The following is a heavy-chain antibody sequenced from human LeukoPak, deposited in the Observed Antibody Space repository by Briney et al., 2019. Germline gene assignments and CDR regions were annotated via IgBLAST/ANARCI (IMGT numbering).Heavy chain of an antibody. CDR3: AKDPWRPIAVAGTLPDY. J-gene: IGHJ4*02. CDR2: IRYDGSNK. D-gene: IGHD6-19*01. Sequence: GGSLRLSCAASGFTFSTYGMQWVRQAPGKGLEWVAFIRYDGSNKYYTDSVKGRFTFSRDNSKNTLYLQMNSLRAEDTAVYYCAKDPWRPIAVAGTLPDYWGQGTLVTVSS. V-gene: IGHV3-30*02. CDR1: GFTFSTYG.